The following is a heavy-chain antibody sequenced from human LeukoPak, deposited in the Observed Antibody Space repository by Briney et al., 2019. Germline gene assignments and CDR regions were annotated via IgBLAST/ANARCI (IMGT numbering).Heavy chain of an antibody. Sequence: SETLSLTCAVYGGSFSGYYWSWIRQPAGKGLEWIGRIYTSGSTNYNPSLKSRVTMSVDTSKNQFSLKLSSVTAADTAVYYCARGGYNNWFDPWGQGTLVTVSS. CDR3: ARGGYNNWFDP. V-gene: IGHV4-59*10. CDR1: GGSFSGYY. CDR2: IYTSGST. J-gene: IGHJ5*02. D-gene: IGHD6-13*01.